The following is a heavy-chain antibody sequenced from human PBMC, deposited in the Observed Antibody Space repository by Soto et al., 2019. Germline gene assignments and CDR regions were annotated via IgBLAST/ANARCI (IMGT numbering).Heavy chain of an antibody. CDR1: GFTFSSYS. CDR2: ISSSSSTI. D-gene: IGHD3-22*01. J-gene: IGHJ6*02. Sequence: GGSLRLSCASSGFTFSSYSMNWVRQAPGKGLEWVSYISSSSSTIYYADSVKGRFTISRDNAKNSLYLQMNSLRDEDTAVYYCARERYYDSSGYYLNYGKDVWGQGTTVTVSS. CDR3: ARERYYDSSGYYLNYGKDV. V-gene: IGHV3-48*02.